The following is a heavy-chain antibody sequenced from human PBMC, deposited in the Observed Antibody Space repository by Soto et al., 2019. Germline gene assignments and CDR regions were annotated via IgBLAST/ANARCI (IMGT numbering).Heavy chain of an antibody. V-gene: IGHV4-34*01. J-gene: IGHJ4*02. D-gene: IGHD6-13*01. CDR1: GGSFSGYY. Sequence: QVQLQQWGAGLLKPSETLSLTCAVYGGSFSGYYWSWIRQPPGKGLEWIGEINHSGSTNYNPSLKSRVTISVDTSKNQFSLKLSSVTAADKAVYYCARGYLGIATHWGQGTLVTVSS. CDR3: ARGYLGIATH. CDR2: INHSGST.